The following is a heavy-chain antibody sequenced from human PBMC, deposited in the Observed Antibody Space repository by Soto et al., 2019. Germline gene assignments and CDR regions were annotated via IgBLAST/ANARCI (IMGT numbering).Heavy chain of an antibody. J-gene: IGHJ6*02. CDR3: ARNPPSYYYGMDV. V-gene: IGHV1-69*12. Sequence: QVQLVQSGAEVKKPGSSVKVSCKASGGTFSSYDINWVRQAPGQGLAWLGGIIPIFGTANYAQKFQGRVTITADESTRTAYMELSSLRSEDTAVYYCARNPPSYYYGMDVWGQGTTVTVSS. CDR2: IIPIFGTA. CDR1: GGTFSSYD.